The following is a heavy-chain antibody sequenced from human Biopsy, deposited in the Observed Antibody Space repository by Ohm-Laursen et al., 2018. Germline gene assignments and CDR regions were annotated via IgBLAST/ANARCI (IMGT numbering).Heavy chain of an antibody. CDR2: ISPKSGGT. V-gene: IGHV1-2*02. CDR1: GGTFSNYG. Sequence: SSVKVSCKAPGGTFSNYGVNWVRQAPGQGLEWMGWISPKSGGTNYAQKFQGNITMTKNTSMSTAYMEMSRLRSGDTAVYYCALQSVAQMKNFDYWGQGTLVTVSS. CDR3: ALQSVAQMKNFDY. J-gene: IGHJ4*02. D-gene: IGHD6-19*01.